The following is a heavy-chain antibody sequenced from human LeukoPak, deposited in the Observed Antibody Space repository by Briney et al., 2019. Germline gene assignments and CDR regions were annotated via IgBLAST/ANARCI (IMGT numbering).Heavy chain of an antibody. V-gene: IGHV3-74*03. D-gene: IGHD1-14*01. CDR3: ARVWYGQADS. CDR1: GFTFSSYW. CDR2: INSDGTTT. J-gene: IGHJ4*02. Sequence: PGGSLRLSCAASGFTFSSYWMHWVRQAPEKGLVWVSRINSDGTTTTYADSVKGRFTISRDNAKNTLYLQMNSLRAEDTAVYYCARVWYGQADSWGQGTLVTVSS.